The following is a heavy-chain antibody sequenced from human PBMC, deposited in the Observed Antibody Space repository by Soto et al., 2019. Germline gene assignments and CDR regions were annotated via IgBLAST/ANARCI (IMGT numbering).Heavy chain of an antibody. D-gene: IGHD3-10*01. CDR2: IIPILGIA. V-gene: IGHV1-69*08. CDR3: AREEYYYGSGAFFDY. CDR1: GGSFSSYT. J-gene: IGHJ4*02. Sequence: QVQLVQSGAEVKKPGSSVKVSCKDSGGSFSSYTISWVRQAPGQGLEWMGRIIPILGIANYAQKFQGRVTITADKSTSTAYMELSSLRSEDTAVYYCAREEYYYGSGAFFDYWGQRTLVTVSS.